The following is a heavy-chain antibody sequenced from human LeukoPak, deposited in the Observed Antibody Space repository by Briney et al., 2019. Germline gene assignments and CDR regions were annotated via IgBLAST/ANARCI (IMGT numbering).Heavy chain of an antibody. D-gene: IGHD3-22*01. V-gene: IGHV1-69*04. CDR2: IIPILGIA. Sequence: GASVKVSCKASGGTFSSYTISWVRQAPGQGLEWMGRIIPILGIANYAQKFQGRVTITADKSTSTAYMELSSLRSEDTAVYYCARDRVPYYDSSGPSRAFDIWGQGTMVTVSS. CDR3: ARDRVPYYDSSGPSRAFDI. J-gene: IGHJ3*02. CDR1: GGTFSSYT.